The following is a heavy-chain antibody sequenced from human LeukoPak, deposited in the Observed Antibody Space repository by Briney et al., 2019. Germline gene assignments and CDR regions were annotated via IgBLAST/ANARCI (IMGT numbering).Heavy chain of an antibody. Sequence: PGGSLRLSSAASGFTFSSYSMNWVRQAPGKGLEWVSSISSSSSYIYYADSVKGRFTISRDNAKNSLYLQMNSLRAEDTAVYYCARDLSHYDFWSGYSFWFDPWGQGTLVTVSS. CDR3: ARDLSHYDFWSGYSFWFDP. V-gene: IGHV3-21*01. J-gene: IGHJ5*02. D-gene: IGHD3-3*01. CDR1: GFTFSSYS. CDR2: ISSSSSYI.